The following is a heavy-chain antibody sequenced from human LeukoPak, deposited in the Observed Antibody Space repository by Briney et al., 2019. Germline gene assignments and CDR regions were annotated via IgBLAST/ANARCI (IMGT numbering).Heavy chain of an antibody. CDR2: IYYSEST. Sequence: SETLSLTCTVFGGSISSSRYYWGWIRHPPGKGLEWIGNIYYSESTYYNPSLKSRVTISVDTSKNQFSLKLSSVTAADTAVYYCAKQRRDGYNYFDYWGQGTLVTVSS. CDR1: GGSISSSRYY. CDR3: AKQRRDGYNYFDY. V-gene: IGHV4-39*01. D-gene: IGHD5-24*01. J-gene: IGHJ4*02.